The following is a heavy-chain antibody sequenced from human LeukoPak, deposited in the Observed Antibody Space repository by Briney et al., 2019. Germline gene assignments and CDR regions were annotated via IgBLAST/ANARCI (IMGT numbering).Heavy chain of an antibody. V-gene: IGHV1-2*02. CDR3: ARDRYSGYSEINWFDP. Sequence: GASVKVSCKASGYTFTGYYMHWVRQAPGQGLEWMGWINPNSGGTKFAQKFQGRVTMTRDTSISTAYMELSRLRSDDTAVYYCARDRYSGYSEINWFDPWGQGTLVTVSS. J-gene: IGHJ5*02. D-gene: IGHD5-12*01. CDR2: INPNSGGT. CDR1: GYTFTGYY.